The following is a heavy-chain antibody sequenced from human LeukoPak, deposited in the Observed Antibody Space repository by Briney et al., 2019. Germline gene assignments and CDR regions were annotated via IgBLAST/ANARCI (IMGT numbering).Heavy chain of an antibody. J-gene: IGHJ4*02. CDR3: ARGFITSYFDY. CDR2: IYSGGTT. D-gene: IGHD1-20*01. Sequence: GGSLRLSCAASEFNVSSNYMSWVRHAPGKGLEWVSVIYSGGTTYYGDSVKGRFTISRDNSKNTLNLQMNSLRAEDTAVYYCARGFITSYFDYWGQGTLVTVSS. V-gene: IGHV3-53*01. CDR1: EFNVSSNY.